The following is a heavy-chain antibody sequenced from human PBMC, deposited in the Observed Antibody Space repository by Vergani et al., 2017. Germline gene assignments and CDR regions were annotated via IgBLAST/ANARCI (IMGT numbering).Heavy chain of an antibody. CDR2: IIPIFGTA. CDR3: ARSGGATYWFDP. V-gene: IGHV1-69*01. D-gene: IGHD1-26*01. Sequence: QVQLVQSGAEVKKPGASVKVSCKASGYTFTSYYMHWVRQAPGQGLEWMGGIIPIFGTANYAQKFQGRVTITADESTSTAYMELSSLRSEDTAVYYGARSGGATYWFDPWGQGTLVTVSS. CDR1: GYTFTSYY. J-gene: IGHJ5*02.